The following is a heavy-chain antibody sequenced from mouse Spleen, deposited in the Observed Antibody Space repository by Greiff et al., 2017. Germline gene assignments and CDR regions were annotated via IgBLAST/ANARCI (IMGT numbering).Heavy chain of an antibody. Sequence: QVQLKQSGAELVRPGASVTLSCKASGYTFTDYEMHWVKQTPVHGLEWIGAIDPETGGTAYNQKFKGKAILTADKSSSTAYMELRSLTSEDSAVYYCTRKGSNYLYAMGYWGQGTSVTVSS. V-gene: IGHV1-15*01. CDR1: GYTFTDYE. CDR3: TRKGSNYLYAMGY. CDR2: IDPETGGT. D-gene: IGHD2-5*01. J-gene: IGHJ4*01.